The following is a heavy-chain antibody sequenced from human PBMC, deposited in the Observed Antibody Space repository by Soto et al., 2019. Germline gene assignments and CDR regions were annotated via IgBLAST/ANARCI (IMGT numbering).Heavy chain of an antibody. CDR2: ISGSGGST. J-gene: IGHJ6*02. CDR1: GFTFSSYA. V-gene: IGHV3-23*01. Sequence: GGSLRLSCAASGFTFSSYAMSWVRQAPGKGLEWVSAISGSGGSTYYADSVKGRFTISRKNSKNTLYLQMNSLRAEDTAVYDCAKALYYYDSSGTDDYYYGMDVWGQGTTVTVSS. D-gene: IGHD3-22*01. CDR3: AKALYYYDSSGTDDYYYGMDV.